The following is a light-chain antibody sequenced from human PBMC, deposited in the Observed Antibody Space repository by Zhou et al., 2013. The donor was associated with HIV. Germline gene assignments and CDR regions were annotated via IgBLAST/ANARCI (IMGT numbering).Light chain of an antibody. CDR1: QSVTNN. Sequence: IVMTQSPATLSVSPGERVTLSCRASQSVTNNLAWYLQKPGQAPRLLIYGVSARATGIPDRFSGSGSGTEFTLTISSLQSEDFAIYYCQQYYTSLWTFGQGTKVEDK. V-gene: IGKV3-15*01. CDR3: QQYYTSLWT. J-gene: IGKJ1*01. CDR2: GVS.